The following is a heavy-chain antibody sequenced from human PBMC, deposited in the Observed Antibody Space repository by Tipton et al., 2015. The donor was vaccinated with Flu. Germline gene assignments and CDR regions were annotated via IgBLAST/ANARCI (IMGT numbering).Heavy chain of an antibody. V-gene: IGHV4-61*01. CDR1: GGSVSSGSYY. CDR2: IYYSGST. J-gene: IGHJ6*02. D-gene: IGHD2-21*01. Sequence: TLSLTCTVSGGSVSSGSYYWSWIRQPPGKGLEWIGYIYYSGSTNYNPSLKGRVTISVDTSKNQFSLKLSSVTAADTAVYYCARDQVSPHLTYGMDVWGQGP. CDR3: ARDQVSPHLTYGMDV.